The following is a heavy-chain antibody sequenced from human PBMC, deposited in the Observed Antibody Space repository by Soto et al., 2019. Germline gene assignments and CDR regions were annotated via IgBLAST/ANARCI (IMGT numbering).Heavy chain of an antibody. CDR3: ARLPLYYDILTGYGPLYYFDY. CDR1: GYSFTSYW. CDR2: IYPGDSDT. J-gene: IGHJ4*02. D-gene: IGHD3-9*01. Sequence: GESLKISCTGSGYSFTSYWIGWVRQKPGKGLEWMGIIYPGDSDTRYSPSFQGQVTISADKSISTAYLQWSSLKAADTAMYYCARLPLYYDILTGYGPLYYFDYWGQGTLVT. V-gene: IGHV5-51*01.